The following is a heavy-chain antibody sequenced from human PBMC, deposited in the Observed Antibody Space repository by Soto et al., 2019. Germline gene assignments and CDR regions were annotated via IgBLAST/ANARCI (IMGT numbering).Heavy chain of an antibody. Sequence: GGSLRLSCAASGFTFSDYYMSWIRQAPGKGLEWVSYISSSSSYTNYADSVKGRFTISRDNAKNSLYLQMNSLRAEDTAVYYCARDSYCSGGSCYSRGGENYYYGMDVWGQGTTVTVSS. CDR1: GFTFSDYY. J-gene: IGHJ6*02. CDR3: ARDSYCSGGSCYSRGGENYYYGMDV. V-gene: IGHV3-11*06. CDR2: ISSSSSYT. D-gene: IGHD2-15*01.